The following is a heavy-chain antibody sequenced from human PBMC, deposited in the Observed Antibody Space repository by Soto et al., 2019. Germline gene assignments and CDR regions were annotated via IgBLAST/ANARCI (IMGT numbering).Heavy chain of an antibody. V-gene: IGHV4-30-4*01. CDR1: GASIRSTDYY. Sequence: HSETLSLTCTVSGASIRSTDYYWSWIRQAPGKGLEWIGYVYYTGSTYYNPSLMSRLTISVDTSKNQFSLKLTSVTAAETAVYYCVRTAREGAVAPHWFDRWGQGTQVTVSS. CDR3: VRTAREGAVAPHWFDR. D-gene: IGHD2-21*02. CDR2: VYYTGST. J-gene: IGHJ5*02.